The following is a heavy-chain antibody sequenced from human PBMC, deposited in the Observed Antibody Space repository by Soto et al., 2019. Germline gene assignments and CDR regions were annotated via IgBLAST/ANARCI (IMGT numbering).Heavy chain of an antibody. CDR1: GGSISIVNNY. CDR2: ISHSGST. Sequence: PSETLSLTCTVSGGSISIVNNYWTWIRQHPGKGLEWIGFISHSGSTYYNPSLKSRVTISVDTSKNQFSLKLSSVTAADTAVYYCARVISSFFNWFDPWGQGTLVTVSS. V-gene: IGHV4-30-4*08. CDR3: ARVISSFFNWFDP. J-gene: IGHJ5*02. D-gene: IGHD3-10*01.